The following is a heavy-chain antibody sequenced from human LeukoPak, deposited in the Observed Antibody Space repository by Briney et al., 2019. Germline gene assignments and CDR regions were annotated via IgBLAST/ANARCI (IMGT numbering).Heavy chain of an antibody. CDR3: ARGHYGMDV. CDR2: IKPDGSEN. Sequence: GGSLRLSCAASEFILSSWWMTWVRQAPGKGLGWVASIKPDGSENYYVDSVKGRFTVSRDNARSSLCLQMNSLRAEDTAVYYCARGHYGMDVWGQGTTVTVSS. J-gene: IGHJ6*02. CDR1: EFILSSWW. V-gene: IGHV3-7*01.